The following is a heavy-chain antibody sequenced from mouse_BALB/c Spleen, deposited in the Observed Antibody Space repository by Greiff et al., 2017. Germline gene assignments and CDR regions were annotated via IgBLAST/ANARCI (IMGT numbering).Heavy chain of an antibody. Sequence: EVKLMESGGGLVKPGGSLKLSCAASGFTFSSYAMSWVRQSPEKRLEWVAEISSGGSYTYYPDTVTGRFTISRDNAKNTLYLEMSSLRSEDTAMYYCARESCDYGGQGTTLTVSS. CDR3: ARESCDY. CDR1: GFTFSSYA. CDR2: ISSGGSYT. J-gene: IGHJ2*01. V-gene: IGHV5-9-4*01.